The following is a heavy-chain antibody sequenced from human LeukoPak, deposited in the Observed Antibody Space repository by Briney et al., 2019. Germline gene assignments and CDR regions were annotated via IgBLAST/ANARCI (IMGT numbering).Heavy chain of an antibody. CDR3: ARVAVSGTDWFDP. J-gene: IGHJ5*02. V-gene: IGHV4-59*12. CDR1: GGSISSYY. CDR2: IYYSGST. D-gene: IGHD6-19*01. Sequence: ASETLSLTCTVSGGSISSYYWSWIRQPPGKGLEWIGYIYYSGSTNYNPSLKSRVTISVDTSKNQFSLQLNSVTPEDTAVYYCARVAVSGTDWFDPWGQGTLVTVSS.